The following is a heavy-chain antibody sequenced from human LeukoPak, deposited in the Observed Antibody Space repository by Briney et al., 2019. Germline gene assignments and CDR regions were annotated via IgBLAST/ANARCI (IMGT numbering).Heavy chain of an antibody. CDR3: ARERKDYYYGMDV. CDR1: GFTFSSNA. V-gene: IGHV3-21*05. J-gene: IGHJ6*02. Sequence: GGSLRLSCAASGFTFSSNAMNWVRQAPGKGLEWVSYISSSSSYTNYADSVKGRFTISRDNAKNSLYLQMNSLRAEDTAVYYCARERKDYYYGMDVWGQGTTVTVSS. CDR2: ISSSSSYT.